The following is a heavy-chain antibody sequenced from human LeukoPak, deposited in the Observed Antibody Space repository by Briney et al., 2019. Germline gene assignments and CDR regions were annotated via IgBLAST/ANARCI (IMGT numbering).Heavy chain of an antibody. CDR3: AREDMTTVVTPFDY. D-gene: IGHD4-23*01. V-gene: IGHV3-30-3*01. J-gene: IGHJ4*02. CDR2: ISYDGSNK. CDR1: GFTFSSYA. Sequence: PGGSLRLSCAASGFTFSSYAMHWVRQAPGKGLEGVAVISYDGSNKYYADSVKGRFTISRDNSKNTLYLQMNSLRAEDTAVYYCAREDMTTVVTPFDYWGQGTLVTVSS.